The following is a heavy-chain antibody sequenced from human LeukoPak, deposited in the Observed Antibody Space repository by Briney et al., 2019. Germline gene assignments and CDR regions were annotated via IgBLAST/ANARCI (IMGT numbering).Heavy chain of an antibody. CDR1: GFIFSSYV. J-gene: IGHJ4*02. V-gene: IGHV3-23*01. CDR3: ARDPNWGSGY. CDR2: IGTSGGDI. Sequence: GSLRLSCAASGFIFSSYVMTWVRQAPGKGLEWVSIIGTSGGDIHYADSVKGRFSISRDNSKNTLSLQMNSLRVDDTAVYYCARDPNWGSGYWGQGTLVTVPS. D-gene: IGHD7-27*01.